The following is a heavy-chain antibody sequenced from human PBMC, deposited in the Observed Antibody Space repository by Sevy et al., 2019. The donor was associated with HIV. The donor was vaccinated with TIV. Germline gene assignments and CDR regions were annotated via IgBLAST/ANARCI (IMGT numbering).Heavy chain of an antibody. CDR2: ISYTSTTI. CDR3: ASSDATSRFGYYYFAMDF. CDR1: GFTFNTYN. D-gene: IGHD3-22*01. Sequence: GGSLRLSCAVSGFTFNTYNMNWVRQAPGKGLEWVSYISYTSTTIYYADSVRGRFTTSRGNAKNTLYLQMNSLSDEDTAVYYCASSDATSRFGYYYFAMDFWGQGTSVTVSS. J-gene: IGHJ6*02. V-gene: IGHV3-48*02.